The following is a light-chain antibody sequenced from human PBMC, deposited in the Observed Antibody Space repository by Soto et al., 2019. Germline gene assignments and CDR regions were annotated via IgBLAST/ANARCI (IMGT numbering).Light chain of an antibody. Sequence: AIRMTQSPSSFSASTGDRVTITCRASQGISSYLAWYQQKPGKAPKLLIYAASTLQSGVPSRFSGSGSGTDFTLPISCLQSEDFATYYCQQYYSDPITFGQGTRLEIK. V-gene: IGKV1-8*01. CDR2: AAS. J-gene: IGKJ5*01. CDR3: QQYYSDPIT. CDR1: QGISSY.